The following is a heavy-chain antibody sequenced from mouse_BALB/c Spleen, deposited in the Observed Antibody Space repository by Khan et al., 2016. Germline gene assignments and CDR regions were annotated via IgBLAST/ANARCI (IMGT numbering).Heavy chain of an antibody. J-gene: IGHJ3*01. Sequence: EVQLQESGPDLVKPSQSLSLTCTVTGYSITSGYSWHWIRQFPGKKLEWMGYIHYSGSTNYNPSLKGRIAITRDKSKNQVFLQLNSVTTEDTDTYFCARYPPFSYWCHGTLVTFSA. CDR3: ARYPPFSY. V-gene: IGHV3-1*02. CDR2: IHYSGST. CDR1: GYSITSGYS.